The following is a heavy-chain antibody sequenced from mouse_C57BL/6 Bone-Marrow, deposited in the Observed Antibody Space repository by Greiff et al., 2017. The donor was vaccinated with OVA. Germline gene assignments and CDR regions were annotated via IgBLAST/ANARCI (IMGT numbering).Heavy chain of an antibody. J-gene: IGHJ2*01. D-gene: IGHD1-1*01. V-gene: IGHV1-55*01. CDR1: GYTFTSYW. CDR2: IYPGSGST. CDR3: ASRVYGSRYFDD. Sequence: QVQLQQPGAELVKPGASVKMSCKASGYTFTSYWITWVKQRPGQGLEWIGDIYPGSGSTNYNEKFKSKATLTVDTSSSTAYMQLSSLTSEDSAVYYCASRVYGSRYFDDWGQGTTLTVSS.